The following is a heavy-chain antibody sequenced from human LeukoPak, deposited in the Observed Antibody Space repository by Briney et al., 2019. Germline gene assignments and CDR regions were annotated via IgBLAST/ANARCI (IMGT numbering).Heavy chain of an antibody. D-gene: IGHD3-22*01. V-gene: IGHV4-61*02. CDR1: GGSISTTSYY. CDR2: IYTSGST. J-gene: IGHJ4*02. CDR3: ARGFPAIYYYDSSGYNDY. Sequence: SETLSLTCTVSGGSISTTSYYWSWIRQPAGKGLEWIGRIYTSGSTDYNPSLKSRVTISGDASKNQFSLKLSSVTAADTAVYYCARGFPAIYYYDSSGYNDYWGQGTLVTVSS.